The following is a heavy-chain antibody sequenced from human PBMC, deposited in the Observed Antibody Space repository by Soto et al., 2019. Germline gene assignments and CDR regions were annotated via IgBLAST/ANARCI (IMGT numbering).Heavy chain of an antibody. J-gene: IGHJ6*02. V-gene: IGHV3-23*01. D-gene: IGHD2-2*01. CDR1: GFTFSSYA. Sequence: EVQLLESGGGLVQPGGSLRLSCAASGFTFSSYAMKWVRQAPGKGLEWVSLIGESGTPTYYADSVKGRFTISRDNSGNKLFLEMYSLRAEDTAVYYCARCGPGVRYYCMDVWGQGTTVTVSS. CDR3: ARCGPGVRYYCMDV. CDR2: IGESGTPT.